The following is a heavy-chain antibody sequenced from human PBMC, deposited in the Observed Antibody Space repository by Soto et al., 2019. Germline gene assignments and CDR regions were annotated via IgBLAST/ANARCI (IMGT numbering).Heavy chain of an antibody. V-gene: IGHV4-39*01. D-gene: IGHD6-19*01. Sequence: PSETQSLTCTVSDGSISSSSYYWDWIRQPPGKGLEWIGSIYYSGSTYYNPSLKSRVTISVDTSKNQFSLKLSSVTAADTAVYYCARLSRSRVAVDGKGNFDYWGQGTLVTVSS. CDR1: DGSISSSSYY. CDR2: IYYSGST. CDR3: ARLSRSRVAVDGKGNFDY. J-gene: IGHJ4*02.